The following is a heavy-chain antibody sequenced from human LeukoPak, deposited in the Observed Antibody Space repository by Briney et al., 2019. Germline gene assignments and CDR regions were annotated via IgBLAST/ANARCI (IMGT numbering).Heavy chain of an antibody. J-gene: IGHJ6*03. CDR1: GYTFTSYG. Sequence: ASVKVSCKASGYTFTSYGISWVRQAPGQGLEWMGWISAYNGKTNYAQKLQGRVTMTTDTSTSTAYMELRSLRSDDTAVYYCARVEGYYDFWSGYRGYYYYMDVWGKGTTVTVSS. CDR3: ARVEGYYDFWSGYRGYYYYMDV. CDR2: ISAYNGKT. D-gene: IGHD3-3*01. V-gene: IGHV1-18*01.